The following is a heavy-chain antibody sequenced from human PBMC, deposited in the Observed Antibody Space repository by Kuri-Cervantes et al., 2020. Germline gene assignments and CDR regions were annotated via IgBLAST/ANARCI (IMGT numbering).Heavy chain of an antibody. CDR2: IWYDGSNK. J-gene: IGHJ6*02. CDR3: ATSGSSSSPTWGYYYYYGMDV. D-gene: IGHD6-6*01. CDR1: GFTFSSYG. Sequence: GGSLRLSCAASGFTFSSYGMHWVRQAPGKGLEWVAVIWYDGSNKYYADSVKGRFTISRDNSKNTLYLQMNSLRAEDTAVYYCATSGSSSSPTWGYYYYYGMDVWGQGTTVTVSS. V-gene: IGHV3-33*08.